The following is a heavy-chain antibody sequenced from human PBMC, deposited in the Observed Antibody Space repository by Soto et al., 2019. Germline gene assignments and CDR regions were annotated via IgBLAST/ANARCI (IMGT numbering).Heavy chain of an antibody. CDR2: IYYSGST. CDR1: GGSISTYY. CDR3: ARGYYGSSGYSFDY. V-gene: IGHV4-59*01. D-gene: IGHD3-22*01. J-gene: IGHJ4*02. Sequence: ETLSLACTVAGGSISTYYWTWVRQPPGKGLEYIGYIYYSGSTNYNPSLKSRVTISVDTSRNQFSLKLSSVTAADTAVYYCARGYYGSSGYSFDYWGQGTLVTVSS.